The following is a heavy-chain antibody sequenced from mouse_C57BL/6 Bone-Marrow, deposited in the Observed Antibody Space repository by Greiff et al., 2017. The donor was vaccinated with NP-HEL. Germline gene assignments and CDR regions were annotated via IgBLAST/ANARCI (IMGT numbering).Heavy chain of an antibody. V-gene: IGHV5-4*01. D-gene: IGHD6-2*01. CDR1: GFTFSSYA. CDR3: ARESLNWYFDV. CDR2: ISDGGSYT. Sequence: EVQGVESGGGLVKPGGSLKLSCAASGFTFSSYAMSWVRQTPEKRLEWVATISDGGSYTYYPDNVKGRFTISRDNAKNNLYLQMSHLKSEDTAMYYCARESLNWYFDVWGTGTTVTVSS. J-gene: IGHJ1*03.